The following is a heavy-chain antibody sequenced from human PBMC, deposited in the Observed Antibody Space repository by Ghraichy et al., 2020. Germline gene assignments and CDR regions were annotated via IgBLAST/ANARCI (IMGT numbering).Heavy chain of an antibody. V-gene: IGHV4-59*01. CDR2: IYYSGST. D-gene: IGHD6-13*01. Sequence: SETLSLTCTVSGGSISSYYWSWIRQPPGKGLEWIGYIYYSGSTNYNPSLKSRVTISVDTSKNQFSLKLSSVTAADTAVYYCARGLAAAGPASRGAFDIRGQGTMVTVSS. CDR3: ARGLAAAGPASRGAFDI. CDR1: GGSISSYY. J-gene: IGHJ3*02.